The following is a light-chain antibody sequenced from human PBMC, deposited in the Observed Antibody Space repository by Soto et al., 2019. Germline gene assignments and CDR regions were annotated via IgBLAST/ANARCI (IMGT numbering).Light chain of an antibody. CDR3: QQYNNWPIT. V-gene: IGKV3D-15*01. CDR2: GSS. Sequence: EIVLTQSPGTLSLSPGERATLSCWASQSISSNYLAWYQQKPGQPPRLLISGSSIRATGIPARFSGSGSGTEFTLTISSLQSEDFAVYYCQQYNNWPITFGQGTRLEIK. CDR1: QSISSN. J-gene: IGKJ5*01.